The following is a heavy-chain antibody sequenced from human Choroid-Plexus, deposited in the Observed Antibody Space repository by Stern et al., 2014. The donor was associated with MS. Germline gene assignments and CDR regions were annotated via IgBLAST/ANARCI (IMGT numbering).Heavy chain of an antibody. CDR3: ARQYCSGGKCHSSAYNYNGMDV. Sequence: QMQLVQSGAEVKKPGASVKVSCKASGYSFTGYYIHWVRRAPGQGLEWMGRIEPNSGGANYAQRFQGGVTLTRDTSISTTYMELSSLRSDDTAIYYCARQYCSGGKCHSSAYNYNGMDVWGQGTTVTVSS. D-gene: IGHD2-15*01. V-gene: IGHV1-2*06. CDR1: GYSFTGYY. J-gene: IGHJ6*02. CDR2: IEPNSGGA.